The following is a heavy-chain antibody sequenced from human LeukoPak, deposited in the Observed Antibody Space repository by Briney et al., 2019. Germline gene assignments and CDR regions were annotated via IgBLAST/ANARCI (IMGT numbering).Heavy chain of an antibody. V-gene: IGHV4-59*08. CDR1: GGSFSGYY. D-gene: IGHD2-15*01. CDR3: ARHPFATPFDY. Sequence: SETLSLTCAVYGGSFSGYYWRWIRQPPGKGLEWIGYAYYSGHTNYNSSLKSRVTMSLDTSKSQFSLRLSSVTAADTAVYFCARHPFATPFDYWGPGTLVTVSS. CDR2: AYYSGHT. J-gene: IGHJ4*02.